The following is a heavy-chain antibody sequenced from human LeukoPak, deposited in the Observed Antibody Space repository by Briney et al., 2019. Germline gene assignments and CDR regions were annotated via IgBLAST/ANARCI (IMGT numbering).Heavy chain of an antibody. D-gene: IGHD3-22*01. CDR1: GFTFSSYS. Sequence: GGSLRLSCAASGFTFSSYSMNWVRQAPGKGLEGVSYISSSSSTIYYADSVKGRFTISRDNAKNSLYLQMNSLRAEDTAVYYCARTYYYYDSSGYYSLDYWGQGTLVTVSS. CDR2: ISSSSSTI. J-gene: IGHJ4*02. CDR3: ARTYYYYDSSGYYSLDY. V-gene: IGHV3-48*01.